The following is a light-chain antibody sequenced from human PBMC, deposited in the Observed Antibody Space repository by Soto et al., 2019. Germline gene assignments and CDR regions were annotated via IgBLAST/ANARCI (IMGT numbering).Light chain of an antibody. V-gene: IGLV2-11*01. CDR1: SSDVGGYNH. CDR3: CSSAGSYIYV. J-gene: IGLJ1*01. Sequence: QSVLTQPRSVSGSPGQSVTISCTGTSSDVGGYNHVSWYQQHPGKVPKLMIYDVSKRPSGVPDRFSGSKSGNTASLTISGLQAEDEADYYCCSSAGSYIYVFGNGNKVTVL. CDR2: DVS.